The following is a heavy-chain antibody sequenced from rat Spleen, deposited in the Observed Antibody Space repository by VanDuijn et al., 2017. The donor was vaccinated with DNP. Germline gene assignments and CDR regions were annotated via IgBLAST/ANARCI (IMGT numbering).Heavy chain of an antibody. Sequence: EVQLQESGPGLVKPSQSLSLTCSVTGYSITSNYWGWIRKFPGNKMEWMAYISFSGSTGYNPSLKSRISITRDTSKNQFFLQLNSVTTEDTATYYCARHEYRYNYFDYWGQGVMVTVSS. CDR2: ISFSGST. V-gene: IGHV3-1*01. CDR3: ARHEYRYNYFDY. J-gene: IGHJ2*01. D-gene: IGHD1-5*01. CDR1: GYSITSNY.